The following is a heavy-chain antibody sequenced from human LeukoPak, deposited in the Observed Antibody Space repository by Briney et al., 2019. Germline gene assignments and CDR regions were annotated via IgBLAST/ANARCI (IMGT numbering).Heavy chain of an antibody. CDR2: ISYDGSAE. Sequence: GRSLRLSCAASGFTFSTYAMHWVRQAPGKGLEWVTVISYDGSAEYYTDSVKGRFTISRDNSKNTLYLQMNTLRPEGTAVYYCAKALNFGAWYFDLCGRGTLVTVSS. CDR1: GFTFSTYA. CDR3: AKALNFGAWYFDL. V-gene: IGHV3-30*18. J-gene: IGHJ2*01. D-gene: IGHD1-26*01.